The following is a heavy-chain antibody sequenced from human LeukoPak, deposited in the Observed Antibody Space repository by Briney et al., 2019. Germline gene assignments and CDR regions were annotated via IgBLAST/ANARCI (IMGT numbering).Heavy chain of an antibody. V-gene: IGHV1-2*06. CDR3: ARDPLYYYDSSGNDAFDI. J-gene: IGHJ3*02. CDR1: RYTFTGYY. D-gene: IGHD3-22*01. CDR2: INPNSGGT. Sequence: GASVKVSCKASRYTFTGYYMHWVRQAPGQGLEWMGRINPNSGGTNYAQKFQGRVTMTRDTSISTAYMELSRLRSDDTAVYYCARDPLYYYDSSGNDAFDIWGQGTMVTVSS.